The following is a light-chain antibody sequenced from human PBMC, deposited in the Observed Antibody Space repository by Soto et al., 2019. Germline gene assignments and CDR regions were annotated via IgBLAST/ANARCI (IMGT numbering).Light chain of an antibody. CDR3: AAWDDSLTGVV. J-gene: IGLJ2*01. CDR1: SSNIGSYT. CDR2: IND. Sequence: QSVLTQPPSASGTPGQRVTISCSGSSSNIGSYTVNWYQQLPGAAPKLLIYINDQRPSGVPDRVSGSKSGTSASLAISVLQSEDEADYYCAAWDDSLTGVVFGGGTKLTVL. V-gene: IGLV1-44*01.